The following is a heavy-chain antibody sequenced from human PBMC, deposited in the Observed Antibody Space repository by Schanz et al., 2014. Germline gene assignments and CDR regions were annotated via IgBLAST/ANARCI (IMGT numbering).Heavy chain of an antibody. CDR1: GGTFSSST. CDR2: IIPILDKT. CDR3: AEGLGDERWVDRNEAFDI. J-gene: IGHJ3*02. Sequence: QVQLVQSGAEVKKPGSSVKVSCKASGGTFSSSTLTWVRQAPGQGLEWMGRIIPILDKTNYAQKFQGRVTMTADKSMITVYMEVSGMRSEDTAIYYCAEGLGDERWVDRNEAFDIWGQGAMXTVSS. D-gene: IGHD3-16*01. V-gene: IGHV1-69*02.